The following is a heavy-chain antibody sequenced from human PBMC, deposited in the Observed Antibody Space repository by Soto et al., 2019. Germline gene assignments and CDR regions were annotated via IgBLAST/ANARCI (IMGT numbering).Heavy chain of an antibody. CDR1: GFTFYTYE. D-gene: IGHD3-10*01. V-gene: IGHV3-48*03. J-gene: IGHJ3*01. Sequence: EVQLVESGGGLVQPGGSLRLSCAASGFTFYTYEMNWVRQAPGKGLEWVSYISSSGSTTYYADSVKGRFTISRDNAKNSLYLQMNSLRGEDTAIYYGATRSGGGGAFDFWGQGTMVTVSS. CDR2: ISSSGSTT. CDR3: ATRSGGGGAFDF.